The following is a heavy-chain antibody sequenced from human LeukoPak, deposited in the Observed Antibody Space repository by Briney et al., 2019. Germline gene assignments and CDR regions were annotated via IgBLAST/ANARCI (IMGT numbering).Heavy chain of an antibody. CDR1: GFTFSSYA. CDR3: AKDYDFWSGYLSH. D-gene: IGHD3-3*01. CDR2: ISGSNGNT. V-gene: IGHV3-23*01. Sequence: QSGGSLRLSCAASGFTFSSYAMSWVRQAPGKGLEWVSAISGSNGNTYYAASVKGRFTISRDNSKNTLYLQMNSLRAEDTAVYYCAKDYDFWSGYLSHWGKGTTVTVSS. J-gene: IGHJ6*04.